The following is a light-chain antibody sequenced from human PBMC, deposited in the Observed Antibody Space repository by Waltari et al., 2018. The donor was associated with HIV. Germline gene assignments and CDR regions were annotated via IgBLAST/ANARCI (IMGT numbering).Light chain of an antibody. CDR3: CSYVGSQKVV. J-gene: IGLJ2*01. CDR1: RSAVGGQKH. V-gene: IGLV2-11*01. CDR2: DVS. Sequence: QSALTQPHSVSGPPGHSVSISSTAPRSAVGGQKHVSWYQQHPGKAPKLMIYDVSKRPSGVPDRFSGSKSGNTASLTISGLQAEDEADYYCCSYVGSQKVVFGGGTKLTVL.